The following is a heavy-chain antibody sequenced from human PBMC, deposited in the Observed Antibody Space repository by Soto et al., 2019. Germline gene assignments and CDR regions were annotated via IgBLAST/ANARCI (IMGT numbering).Heavy chain of an antibody. CDR2: IYPGDSDT. Sequence: GVSLKISCKASRYSFIDYWIDSVRQVPGKGRERMVDIYPGDSDTRYSPSFQGQVTISADKSTSTAYLQWSSLKASDTAMYYCARLGFDYDTSTAYYNVLHYYGVDVWGRGTTVTVSS. V-gene: IGHV5-51*01. J-gene: IGHJ6*02. D-gene: IGHD3-9*01. CDR3: ARLGFDYDTSTAYYNVLHYYGVDV. CDR1: RYSFIDYW.